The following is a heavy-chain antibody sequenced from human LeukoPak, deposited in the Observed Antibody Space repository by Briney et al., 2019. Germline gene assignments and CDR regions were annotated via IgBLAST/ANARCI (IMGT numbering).Heavy chain of an antibody. V-gene: IGHV4-59*07. CDR2: INYSGRA. J-gene: IGHJ4*02. Sequence: SYTLSLTCTVSVGSISKYYWTWMRHPPAKGLEWIGYINYSGRANYNPSLKSRVTMSVDTSKNQLSLKLTSVTAADTAVYSCARVYRDDFWSGYSTHFDSWGQGTLVTVSS. CDR1: VGSISKYY. CDR3: ARVYRDDFWSGYSTHFDS. D-gene: IGHD3-3*01.